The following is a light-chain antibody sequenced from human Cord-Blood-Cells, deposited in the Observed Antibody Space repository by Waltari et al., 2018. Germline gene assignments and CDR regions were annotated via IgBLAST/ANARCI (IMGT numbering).Light chain of an antibody. CDR3: QQYGSSPPWT. V-gene: IGKV3-20*01. CDR2: GAS. CDR1: QSVSNSY. J-gene: IGKJ1*01. Sequence: EIVLTQSPGTLSLSPGERATLSCRASQSVSNSYLAWYQQKPGQAPRLLIHGASSRATGIPDRFSGSGSGTDFTLTISRLEPEDFAVYYCQQYGSSPPWTFGQGTKVEIK.